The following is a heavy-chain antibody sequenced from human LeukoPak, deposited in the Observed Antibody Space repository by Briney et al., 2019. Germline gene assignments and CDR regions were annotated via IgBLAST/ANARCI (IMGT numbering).Heavy chain of an antibody. CDR1: GYTFTSYD. V-gene: IGHV1-8*01. CDR2: MNPNSGNT. J-gene: IGHJ4*02. D-gene: IGHD6-19*01. CDR3: ARAVAGPTQSDY. Sequence: GASVKVSCKASGYTFTSYDINWVRQATGQGLEWMGWMNPNSGNTGYAQKFQGRVTMTRNTSISTAYMELSSLRSEDTAVYYCARAVAGPTQSDYWGQGTLVTVSS.